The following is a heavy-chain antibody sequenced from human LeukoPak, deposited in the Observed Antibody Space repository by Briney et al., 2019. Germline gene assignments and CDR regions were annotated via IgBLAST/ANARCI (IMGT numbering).Heavy chain of an antibody. Sequence: PGGSLRPSCAASGFTFSSYAMSWVRQAPGKGLEWVSATSGSGGSTYYADSVKGRFTISRDNSKNTLYLQMNSLRAEDTAVYYCAKDREGYYDSSGYYIAEYFQHWGQGTLVTVSS. V-gene: IGHV3-23*01. CDR3: AKDREGYYDSSGYYIAEYFQH. CDR1: GFTFSSYA. D-gene: IGHD3-22*01. CDR2: TSGSGGST. J-gene: IGHJ1*01.